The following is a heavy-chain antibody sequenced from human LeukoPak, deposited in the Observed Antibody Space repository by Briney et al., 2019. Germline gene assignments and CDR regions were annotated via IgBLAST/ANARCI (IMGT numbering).Heavy chain of an antibody. D-gene: IGHD1-26*01. CDR3: ANRLWELLEGV. Sequence: PGGSLRLSCAASGFTFSSYWMSWVRQAPGKGLEWVANIKQDGSEKYYVDSVKGRFTISRDNAKNSLYLQMNSLRAEDTAIYYCANRLWELLEGVWGQGTMVTVSS. CDR2: IKQDGSEK. CDR1: GFTFSSYW. J-gene: IGHJ3*01. V-gene: IGHV3-7*03.